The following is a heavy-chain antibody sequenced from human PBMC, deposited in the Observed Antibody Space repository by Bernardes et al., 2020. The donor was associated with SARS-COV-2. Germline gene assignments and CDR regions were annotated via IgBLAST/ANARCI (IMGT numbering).Heavy chain of an antibody. CDR1: GFTFSSYW. CDR3: ARGAKSTKWLLSNYYGMDV. J-gene: IGHJ6*02. CDR2: INSDGSST. D-gene: IGHD3-3*01. V-gene: IGHV3-74*01. Sequence: GGSLRLSCAASGFTFSSYWMHWVRQAPGKGLVWVSRINSDGSSTSYADSVKGRFTISRDNAKNTLYLQMNSLRAEDTAVYYCARGAKSTKWLLSNYYGMDVWSQGTTVTVSS.